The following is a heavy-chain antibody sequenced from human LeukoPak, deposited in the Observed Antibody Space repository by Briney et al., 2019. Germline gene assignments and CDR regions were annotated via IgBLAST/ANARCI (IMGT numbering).Heavy chain of an antibody. CDR3: ARCRGSSPFYYYYMDV. V-gene: IGHV4-39*01. D-gene: IGHD1-26*01. CDR2: IYYSGST. Sequence: PSETLSLTCTVSGGSISSSSYYWGWIRQPPGKGLEWIGSIYYSGSTYYNPPLKSRVTISVDASKNQFSLKLSSVTAADTAVYYCARCRGSSPFYYYYMDVWGKGTTVTVSS. J-gene: IGHJ6*03. CDR1: GGSISSSSYY.